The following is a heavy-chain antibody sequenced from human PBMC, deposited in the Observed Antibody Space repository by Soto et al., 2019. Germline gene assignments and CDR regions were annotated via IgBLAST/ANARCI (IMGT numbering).Heavy chain of an antibody. CDR2: TYWDDDE. Sequence: QITLKESGPTLMKPTQTLTLTCTFSGFSLSTSGVGVGWIRQPPGKALEWLALTYWDDDERYTPSLKSRLTIAKDTSKNQVVLTMTNMDPVDTATYFCAHRYIGWSFFDYWGQGILVTVSS. V-gene: IGHV2-5*02. J-gene: IGHJ4*02. CDR3: AHRYIGWSFFDY. CDR1: GFSLSTSGVG. D-gene: IGHD2-21*01.